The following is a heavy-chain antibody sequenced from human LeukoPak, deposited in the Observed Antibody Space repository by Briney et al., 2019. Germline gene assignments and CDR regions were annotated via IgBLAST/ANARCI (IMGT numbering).Heavy chain of an antibody. CDR1: GGSFSGYY. CDR3: ARGLVNGMDV. J-gene: IGHJ6*02. V-gene: IGHV4-34*01. D-gene: IGHD3-16*01. Sequence: SETLSLTCAVYGGSFSGYYWSWIRQPPGKGLEWIGEINHSGSTNYNPSLKSRVTISVDTSKNQFSLKLSSVTAADTAVYYCARGLVNGMDVWGQGTTVTVSS. CDR2: INHSGST.